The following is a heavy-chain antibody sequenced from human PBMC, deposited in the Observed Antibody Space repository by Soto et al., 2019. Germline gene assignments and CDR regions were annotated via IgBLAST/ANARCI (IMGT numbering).Heavy chain of an antibody. D-gene: IGHD3-16*02. CDR3: AGSLTFGGVIVRPFDY. CDR2: INHSGST. CDR1: GGSFSGYY. J-gene: IGHJ4*02. Sequence: ETLSLTCAVYGGSFSGYYWSWIRQPPGKGLEWIGEINHSGSTNYNPSLKSRVTISVDTSKNQFSLKLSSVTAADTAVYYCAGSLTFGGVIVRPFDYWGQGTLVTVSS. V-gene: IGHV4-34*01.